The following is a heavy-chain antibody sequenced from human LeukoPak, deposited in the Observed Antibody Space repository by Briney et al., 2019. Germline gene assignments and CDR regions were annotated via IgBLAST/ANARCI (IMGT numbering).Heavy chain of an antibody. CDR1: GSTFSSYA. Sequence: GGSLRLSCAASGSTFSSYAMSWVRQAPGKGLEWVSAISGSGGSTYYADSVKGRFTISRDNSKNTLYLQMNSLRAEDTAVYYCAKSYYGSGRGTYFDYWGQGTLVTVSS. CDR2: ISGSGGST. D-gene: IGHD3-10*01. CDR3: AKSYYGSGRGTYFDY. V-gene: IGHV3-23*01. J-gene: IGHJ4*02.